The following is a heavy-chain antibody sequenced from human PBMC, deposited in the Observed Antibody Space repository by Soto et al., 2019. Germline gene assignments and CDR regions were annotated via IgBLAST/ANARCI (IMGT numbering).Heavy chain of an antibody. D-gene: IGHD1-26*01. Sequence: VQLVESGGGVVQPGRSLRLSCAASGFTFSNYGMHWVRQAPGKGLEWVAVIWYDGSKKYYADSVKGRFTISRDNSKNTLYLQMNSPRVDDTAVFYCARGGNTNMGGYGMDVWGQGTTVTVSS. CDR2: IWYDGSKK. V-gene: IGHV3-33*01. J-gene: IGHJ6*02. CDR1: GFTFSNYG. CDR3: ARGGNTNMGGYGMDV.